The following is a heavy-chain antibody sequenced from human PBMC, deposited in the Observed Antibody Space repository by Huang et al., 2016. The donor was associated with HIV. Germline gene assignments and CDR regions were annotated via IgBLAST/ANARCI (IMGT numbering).Heavy chain of an antibody. D-gene: IGHD1-26*01. J-gene: IGHJ4*02. V-gene: IGHV1-69*01. CDR1: GGTFSSYV. Sequence: QVQLVQSGAEVKKPGSSVKVSCKASGGTFSSYVISWVRQAPGQGLEWMGGITPIFDKTNDAQKFQGRVTIIAYESTRTAYMEMSSLRPEDTATYYCATGPRGSGSFNWGQGTLVIVSS. CDR2: ITPIFDKT. CDR3: ATGPRGSGSFN.